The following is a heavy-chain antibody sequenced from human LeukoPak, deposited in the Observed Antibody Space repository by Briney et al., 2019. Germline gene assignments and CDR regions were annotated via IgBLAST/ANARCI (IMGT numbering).Heavy chain of an antibody. CDR1: GFTVSSNY. V-gene: IGHV3-66*01. CDR3: AREGYSGYDYTYYFDY. Sequence: GGSLRLSCAASGFTVSSNYMSWVRQAPGKGLEWVPVIYSGGSTYYADSVKGRFTISRDNSKNTLYLQMNSLRAEDTAVYYCAREGYSGYDYTYYFDYWGQGTLVTVSS. J-gene: IGHJ4*02. D-gene: IGHD5-12*01. CDR2: IYSGGST.